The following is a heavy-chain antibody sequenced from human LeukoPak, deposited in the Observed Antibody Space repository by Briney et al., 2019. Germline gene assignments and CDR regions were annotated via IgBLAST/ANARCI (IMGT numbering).Heavy chain of an antibody. CDR1: GFTFSSYE. J-gene: IGHJ3*02. V-gene: IGHV3-48*03. CDR2: ISNSGTTI. Sequence: GGSLRLSCAASGFTFSSYEMNWVRQAPGKGLDWVSYISNSGTTIYYSDSVKGRFTTSRDNAKNSLYLQMNSLRAEDTAVYFCVRSFDIWGQGTMVTVSS. CDR3: VRSFDI. D-gene: IGHD3-10*01.